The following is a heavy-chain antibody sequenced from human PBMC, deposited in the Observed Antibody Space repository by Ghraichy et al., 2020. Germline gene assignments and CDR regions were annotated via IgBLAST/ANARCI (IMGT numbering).Heavy chain of an antibody. CDR3: ARDPGNGEGSFDF. CDR1: GGSISGYY. J-gene: IGHJ3*01. Sequence: SETLSLTCTVSGGSISGYYWSWIRQPPEKGLEWIGYIYYSGSTNYNPSLKSRVTISVDRFKNQFSLKLSSVTAADTAVYYCARDPGNGEGSFDFWGQGTMVTVSS. V-gene: IGHV4-59*01. CDR2: IYYSGST. D-gene: IGHD3-10*01.